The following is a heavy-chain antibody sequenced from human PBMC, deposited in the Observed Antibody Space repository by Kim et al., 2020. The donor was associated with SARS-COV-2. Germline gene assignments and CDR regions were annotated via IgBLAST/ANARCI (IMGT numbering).Heavy chain of an antibody. J-gene: IGHJ4*02. V-gene: IGHV4-59*01. Sequence: SETLSLSCTVSGGSISSDYWTWIRQPPGKGLEWIGNINYNGNINYNPSLKSRVTISLDMSKNQLSLRLNSVTAADTAVYYCARGSGYHFYWGQGTLVTVSS. CDR3: ARGSGYHFY. D-gene: IGHD6-25*01. CDR1: GGSISSDY. CDR2: INYNGNI.